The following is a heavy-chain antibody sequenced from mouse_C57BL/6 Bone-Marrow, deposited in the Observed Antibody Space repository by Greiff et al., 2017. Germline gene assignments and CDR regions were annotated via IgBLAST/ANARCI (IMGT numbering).Heavy chain of an antibody. Sequence: EVQLQQSVAELVRPGASVKLSCTASGFNIKNTYMHWVKQRPEQGLEWIGRIDPANGNTKYAPKFQGKATITADTSSNTAYLQLSRLTSEDTAIYYCARSGDYDGSSGYFDYWGQGTTLTVSS. D-gene: IGHD1-1*01. CDR1: GFNIKNTY. CDR3: ARSGDYDGSSGYFDY. J-gene: IGHJ2*01. CDR2: IDPANGNT. V-gene: IGHV14-3*01.